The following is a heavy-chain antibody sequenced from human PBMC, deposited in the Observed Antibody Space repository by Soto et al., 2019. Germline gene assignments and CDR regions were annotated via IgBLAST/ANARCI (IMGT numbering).Heavy chain of an antibody. J-gene: IGHJ5*02. Sequence: SETLSLICAVYGGSFSGYYWSWIRQPPGKGLEWIGEINHSGSTNYNPSLKSRVTISVGTSKNQFSLKLSSVTAADTAVYYCARAGYYDPFDPWGQGTLVTVSS. CDR2: INHSGST. CDR3: ARAGYYDPFDP. CDR1: GGSFSGYY. V-gene: IGHV4-34*01. D-gene: IGHD3-3*01.